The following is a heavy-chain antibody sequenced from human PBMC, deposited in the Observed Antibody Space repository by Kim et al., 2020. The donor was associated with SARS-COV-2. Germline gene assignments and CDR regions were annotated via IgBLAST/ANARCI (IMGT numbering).Heavy chain of an antibody. CDR3: AAPSSSWYYYGMDV. J-gene: IGHJ6*02. CDR1: GFTFTSSA. CDR2: IVVGSGNT. D-gene: IGHD6-13*01. V-gene: IGHV1-58*01. Sequence: SVKVSCKASGFTFTSSAVQWVRQARGQRLEWIGWIVVGSGNTNYAQKFQERVTITRDMSTSTAYMELSSLRSEDTAVYYCAAPSSSWYYYGMDVWGQGTTVTVSS.